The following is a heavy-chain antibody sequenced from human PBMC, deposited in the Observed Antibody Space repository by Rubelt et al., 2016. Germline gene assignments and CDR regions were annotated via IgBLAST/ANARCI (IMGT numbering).Heavy chain of an antibody. J-gene: IGHJ4*02. CDR3: AHRASLAVADY. V-gene: IGHV2-26*01. CDR2: IFSNDEK. Sequence: QVTLKESGPVLVTPTETLTLTCTVSGFSLSNARMGVSWIRHPPGKALEWLAHIFSNDEKSYSTSLKSRLTISKDTSKSQVVLTMTNMDPVDTATYYWAHRASLAVADYWGQGTLVTVSS. D-gene: IGHD6-19*01. CDR1: GFSLSNARMG.